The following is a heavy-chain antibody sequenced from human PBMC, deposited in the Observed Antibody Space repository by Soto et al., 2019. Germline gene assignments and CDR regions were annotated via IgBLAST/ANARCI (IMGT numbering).Heavy chain of an antibody. V-gene: IGHV1-58*01. CDR1: GFTFTSSA. J-gene: IGHJ4*02. Sequence: SVKVSCKASGFTFTSSAVQWVRQARGQRLEWIGWIVVGSGNTNYAQKFQERVTITRDMSTSTAYMELSSLRSEDTAVYYCAALSGGGSYYDRPFDYWGQGTLVTVSS. CDR2: IVVGSGNT. CDR3: AALSGGGSYYDRPFDY. D-gene: IGHD1-26*01.